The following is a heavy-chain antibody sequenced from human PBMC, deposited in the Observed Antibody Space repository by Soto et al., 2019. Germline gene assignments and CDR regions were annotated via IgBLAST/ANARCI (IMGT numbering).Heavy chain of an antibody. V-gene: IGHV4-4*07. CDR2: IDTSGST. J-gene: IGHJ4*02. CDR3: ARGGQDFWSGPFDY. CDR1: GGSISNYY. D-gene: IGHD3-3*01. Sequence: SETLSLTCTVSGGSISNYYCNWIRQPAGKGLEWIGRIDTSGSTNYNPSLKSRVTMSVDTSKQEFSLKLSSVTAADTALYYCARGGQDFWSGPFDYWGRGALVTVYS.